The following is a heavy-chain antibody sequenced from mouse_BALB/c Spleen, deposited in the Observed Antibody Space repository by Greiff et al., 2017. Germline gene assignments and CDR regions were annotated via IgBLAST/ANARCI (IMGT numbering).Heavy chain of an antibody. V-gene: IGHV1-14*01. Sequence: EVKLQESGPELVKPGASVKMSCKASGYTFTSYVMHWVKQKPGQGLEWIGYINPYNDGTKYNEKFKGKATLTSDKSSSTAYMELSSLTSEDSAVYYCARDPMITTGAMDYWGQGTSVTVSS. CDR3: ARDPMITTGAMDY. D-gene: IGHD2-4*01. CDR1: GYTFTSYV. CDR2: INPYNDGT. J-gene: IGHJ4*01.